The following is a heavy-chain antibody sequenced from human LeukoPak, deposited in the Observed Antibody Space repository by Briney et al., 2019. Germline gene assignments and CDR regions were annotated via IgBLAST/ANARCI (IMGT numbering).Heavy chain of an antibody. CDR2: ISSSSSTI. J-gene: IGHJ6*03. V-gene: IGHV3-48*01. CDR1: GFTFSIYN. CDR3: ARGGGYYYYYMDV. D-gene: IGHD3-10*01. Sequence: GGSLRLSCAASGFTFSIYNMNWVRQAPGKGLEWVSYISSSSSTIYYADSVKGRFTISRDNAKNSLYLQMNSLRAEDTAVYYCARGGGYYYYYMDVWGKGTTVTVSS.